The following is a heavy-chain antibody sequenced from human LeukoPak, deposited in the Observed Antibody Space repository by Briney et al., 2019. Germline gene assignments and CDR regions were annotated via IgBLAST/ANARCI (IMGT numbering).Heavy chain of an antibody. D-gene: IGHD3-22*01. CDR1: GYSFTNYW. J-gene: IGHJ3*02. V-gene: IGHV5-51*01. CDR3: ARRHDSSGYSLPTVAFDI. Sequence: GESLKISCKGSGYSFTNYWIGWVRQMPGKGLEWMGITYPGDSDTRYSPSFQGQVTISADKSISTAYLQWSSLKASDTAMYYCARRHDSSGYSLPTVAFDIWGQGTMVTVSS. CDR2: TYPGDSDT.